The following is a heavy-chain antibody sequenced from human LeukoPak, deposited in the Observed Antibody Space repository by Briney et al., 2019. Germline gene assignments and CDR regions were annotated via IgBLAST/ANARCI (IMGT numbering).Heavy chain of an antibody. Sequence: PGGSLRLSCAASGFTFSSYAMSWVRQAPGKGLEWVSAISGSGGSTYYADSVKGRFTISRNNSKNTLYLQMNSLRAEDTAVYYCAPLGGSSGWRFDYWGQGTLATVSS. CDR2: ISGSGGST. CDR1: GFTFSSYA. J-gene: IGHJ4*02. V-gene: IGHV3-23*01. D-gene: IGHD6-19*01. CDR3: APLGGSSGWRFDY.